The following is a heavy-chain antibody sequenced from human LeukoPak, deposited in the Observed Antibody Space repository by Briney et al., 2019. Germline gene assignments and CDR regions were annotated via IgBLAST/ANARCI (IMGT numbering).Heavy chain of an antibody. Sequence: GGSLRLSCAASGFTVSSNYMSWVRQAPGKGLEWVSVIYSGGSTYYADSVKGRFTSSRDNSKNTLYLQMNSLRAEDTAVYYCARGKQWLDYYFDYWGQGTLVTVSP. CDR3: ARGKQWLDYYFDY. J-gene: IGHJ4*02. V-gene: IGHV3-53*01. D-gene: IGHD6-19*01. CDR1: GFTVSSNY. CDR2: IYSGGST.